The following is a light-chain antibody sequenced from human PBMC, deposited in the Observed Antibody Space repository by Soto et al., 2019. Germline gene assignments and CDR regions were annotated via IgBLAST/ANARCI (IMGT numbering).Light chain of an antibody. J-gene: IGLJ3*02. Sequence: QSVLTQPPSVSGAPGQRVTISCTGSSSNIGAGFDVHWYHQIAGTAPKLLIYGNSNRPSGVPDRFSGSKSGTSASLAINGLRVEDEAHYYGQSYDNSLSGSWVFGGGTKLPVL. CDR3: QSYDNSLSGSWV. CDR1: SSNIGAGFD. V-gene: IGLV1-40*01. CDR2: GNS.